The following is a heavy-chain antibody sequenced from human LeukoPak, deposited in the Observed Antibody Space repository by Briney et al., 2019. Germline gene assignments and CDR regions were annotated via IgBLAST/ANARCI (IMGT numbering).Heavy chain of an antibody. CDR3: ARDYYDSSGVGFGQVRIDY. Sequence: GGSLRLSCAASGFTFSNYYMDWVRQAPGKGPEWVGRIRTKSKSYTTEYAASVRGRFTISRDNSKNTLYLQMNSLRAEDTAVYYCARDYYDSSGVGFGQVRIDYWGQGTLVTVSS. CDR1: GFTFSNYY. V-gene: IGHV3-72*01. J-gene: IGHJ4*02. D-gene: IGHD3-22*01. CDR2: IRTKSKSYTT.